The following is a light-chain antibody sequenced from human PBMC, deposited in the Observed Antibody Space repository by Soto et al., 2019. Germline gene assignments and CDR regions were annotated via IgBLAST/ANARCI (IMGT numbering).Light chain of an antibody. CDR2: GAS. V-gene: IGKV3D-15*01. Sequence: EIVMTQSPATLSVSPGERATLSCRASQSVSSNLAGYQQKPGLAPRLLIYGASTRDSGIPARFSGSGSGTEFTLTVSSQQSEDFAVYYCKQYNNWHPWTFGQGTKVEIK. CDR3: KQYNNWHPWT. J-gene: IGKJ1*01. CDR1: QSVSSN.